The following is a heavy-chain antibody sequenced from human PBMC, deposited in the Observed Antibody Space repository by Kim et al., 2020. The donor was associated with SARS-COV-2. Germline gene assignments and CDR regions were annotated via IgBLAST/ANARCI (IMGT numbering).Heavy chain of an antibody. Sequence: GESLKISCKGSGYSFTSYWIGWVRQMPGKGLEWMGIIYPGDSDTRYSPSFQGQVTISADKSISTAYLQWSSLKASDTAMYYCARLEAPRPKELRYFDRGFDPWGQGTLVTVSS. CDR1: GYSFTSYW. J-gene: IGHJ5*02. CDR3: ARLEAPRPKELRYFDRGFDP. CDR2: IYPGDSDT. D-gene: IGHD3-9*01. V-gene: IGHV5-51*01.